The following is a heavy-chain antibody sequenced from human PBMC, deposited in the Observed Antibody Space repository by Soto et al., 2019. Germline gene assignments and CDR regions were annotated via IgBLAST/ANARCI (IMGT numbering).Heavy chain of an antibody. CDR3: ARTTAVPNSLRSRYFFDY. CDR1: GGSVSNKTYY. D-gene: IGHD4-17*01. CDR2: VYYSGTT. Sequence: QVQLHESDPGLVKPSETLSLTCSVSGGSVSNKTYYWSWIRQPPGKKLEWIGYVYYSGTTNYNPSLKSRGTISVDLSKNQFSLSLRSVTTADTAMYYCARTTAVPNSLRSRYFFDYWGQGTLVTVSS. V-gene: IGHV4-61*01. J-gene: IGHJ4*02.